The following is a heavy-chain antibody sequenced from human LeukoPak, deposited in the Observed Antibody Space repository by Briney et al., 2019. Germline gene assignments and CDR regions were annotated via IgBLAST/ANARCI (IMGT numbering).Heavy chain of an antibody. J-gene: IGHJ4*02. Sequence: GASVKVSCKASGYTFTGYYMHWVRQAPGQGLEWMGWINPNSGGTNYAQKFQGRVTMTRDTSISTAYMELSRLRSDDTAVYYCARDRAAAAKIVDYWGQGTLVTVSS. CDR3: ARDRAAAAKIVDY. CDR1: GYTFTGYY. D-gene: IGHD6-13*01. CDR2: INPNSGGT. V-gene: IGHV1-2*02.